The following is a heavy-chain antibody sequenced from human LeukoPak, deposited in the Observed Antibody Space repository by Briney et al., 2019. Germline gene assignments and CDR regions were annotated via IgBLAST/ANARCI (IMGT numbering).Heavy chain of an antibody. CDR3: ARVPEGSSSWYPYYYYMDV. V-gene: IGHV4-4*02. J-gene: IGHJ6*03. D-gene: IGHD6-13*01. Sequence: PSETLSLTCAVSGGSISSSNWWSWVRQPPGKGLEWIGEIYHSGSTNYNPSLKSRVTISVDKSKNQFSLKLSSVTAADTAVYYCARVPEGSSSWYPYYYYMDVWGKGTTVTVSS. CDR1: GGSISSSNW. CDR2: IYHSGST.